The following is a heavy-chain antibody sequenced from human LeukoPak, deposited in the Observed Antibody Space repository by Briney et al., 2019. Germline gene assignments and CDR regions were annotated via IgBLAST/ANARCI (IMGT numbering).Heavy chain of an antibody. CDR1: GYTFTSYD. CDR3: ARVSGRADAFDI. Sequence: GASVKVSCKASGYTFTSYDINWVRQATGQGLEWMGWMNPNSGNTGYAQRFQGRVTMTRNTSISTAYMELSSLRSEDTAVYYCARVSGRADAFDIWGQGTMVTVSS. D-gene: IGHD6-25*01. CDR2: MNPNSGNT. J-gene: IGHJ3*02. V-gene: IGHV1-8*01.